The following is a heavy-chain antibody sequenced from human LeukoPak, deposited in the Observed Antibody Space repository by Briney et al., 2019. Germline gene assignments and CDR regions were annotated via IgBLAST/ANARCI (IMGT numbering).Heavy chain of an antibody. CDR3: ARVVDDCFDP. Sequence: SVKVSCKASGGTFSSYAISWVRQAPGQGLEWLGGIIPIFGTANYAQKFQGRVTITTDESTSTAYMELSSLRSEDTAVYYCARVVDDCFDPWGQGTLVTVSS. J-gene: IGHJ5*02. V-gene: IGHV1-69*05. CDR2: IIPIFGTA. D-gene: IGHD2-21*01. CDR1: GGTFSSYA.